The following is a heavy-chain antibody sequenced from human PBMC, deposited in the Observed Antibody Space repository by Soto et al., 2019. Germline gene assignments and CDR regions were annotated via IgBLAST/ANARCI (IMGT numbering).Heavy chain of an antibody. Sequence: GGSLRLSCAASGFTFSTYGIHWVRQAPGKGLEWVAVIWYDGSKKYYADSVKGRFTISRDNSKNTLYLQMNSLRAEDTAVYYCAREVVVVATATPHFDYWGQGAPVTVSS. CDR1: GFTFSTYG. CDR3: AREVVVVATATPHFDY. D-gene: IGHD2-15*01. J-gene: IGHJ4*02. CDR2: IWYDGSKK. V-gene: IGHV3-33*01.